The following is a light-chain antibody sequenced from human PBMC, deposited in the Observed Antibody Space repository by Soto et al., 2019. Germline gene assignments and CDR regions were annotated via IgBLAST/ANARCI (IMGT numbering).Light chain of an antibody. CDR1: KSVSSNY. Sequence: EIVLTQSPGTLSLSPGEGATLSCRASKSVSSNYLAWYQQKPGQAPRLLIYGASSRAAGIPGKFSGSGSGTDFTLTISRLEPEDFAVYFCQHYDSSPTFGMGTRLEIK. V-gene: IGKV3-20*01. CDR2: GAS. CDR3: QHYDSSPT. J-gene: IGKJ2*01.